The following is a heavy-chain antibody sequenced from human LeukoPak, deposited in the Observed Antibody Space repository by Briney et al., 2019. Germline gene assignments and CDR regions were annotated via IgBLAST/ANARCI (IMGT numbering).Heavy chain of an antibody. V-gene: IGHV4-4*02. J-gene: IGHJ4*02. D-gene: IGHD6-13*01. CDR1: GGSFSSSNW. CDR3: ARYGYSSSWYYFDY. Sequence: SETLSLTCAVSGGSFSSSNWWSWVRQSPGKGLEWIGEMYHSGITNYNPSLKSRVTISVDKSKNQFSLKLNSVTAADTAVYYCARYGYSSSWYYFDYWGQGTLVTVSS. CDR2: MYHSGIT.